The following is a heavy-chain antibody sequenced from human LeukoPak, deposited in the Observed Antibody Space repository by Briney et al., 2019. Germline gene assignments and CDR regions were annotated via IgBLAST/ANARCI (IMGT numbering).Heavy chain of an antibody. CDR3: ARSGYCSSTSCYTVDYYYMDV. CDR1: GGSISSGDYY. CDR2: IYYSGST. J-gene: IGHJ6*03. D-gene: IGHD2-2*02. Sequence: SETLSLTRTVSGGSISSGDYYWSWIRQPPGKGLEWIGYIYYSGSTYYNPSLKSRVTISVDTSKNQFSLKLSSVTAADTAVYYCARSGYCSSTSCYTVDYYYMDVWGKGTTVTVSS. V-gene: IGHV4-30-4*08.